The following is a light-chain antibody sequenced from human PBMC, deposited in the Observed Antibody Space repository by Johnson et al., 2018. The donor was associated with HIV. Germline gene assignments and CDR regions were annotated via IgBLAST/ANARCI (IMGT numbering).Light chain of an antibody. CDR1: SSNIGNNY. CDR3: GTWDSSLSTGGV. V-gene: IGLV1-51*02. Sequence: QSVLTQPPSVSAAPGQKVTISCSGSSSNIGNNYVSWYQQLPGTAPKLLIYENNKRPSGIPDRFSGSKSGTSGTLGITGLQTGDEAEYYCGTWDSSLSTGGVFGTGTKATVL. CDR2: ENN. J-gene: IGLJ1*01.